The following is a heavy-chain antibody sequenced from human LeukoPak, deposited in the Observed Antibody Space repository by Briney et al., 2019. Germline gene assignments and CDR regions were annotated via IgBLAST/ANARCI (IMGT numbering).Heavy chain of an antibody. CDR1: GYTFTGYY. J-gene: IGHJ3*02. V-gene: IGHV1-2*02. CDR3: ARASSGGSDDAFDI. CDR2: INPNSGGK. Sequence: ASVKVSCKASGYTFTGYYMHWVRQAPGQGLEWMGWINPNSGGKNYAKKFQGRVTMTRDTSISTAYMELSRLRSDDTAVYYCARASSGGSDDAFDIWGQGTMVTVSS. D-gene: IGHD6-19*01.